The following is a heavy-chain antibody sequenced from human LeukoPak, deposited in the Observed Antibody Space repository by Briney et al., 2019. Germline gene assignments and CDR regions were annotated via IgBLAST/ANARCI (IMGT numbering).Heavy chain of an antibody. J-gene: IGHJ4*02. CDR2: MNPNSGNT. CDR1: GYTFTSYD. V-gene: IGHV1-8*01. D-gene: IGHD6-13*01. CDR3: AREVAAAGTPMSG. Sequence: ASVKVSCKASGYTFTSYDINWVRQATGQGLEWMGWMNPNSGNTGYAQKFQGRVTMTRNTSISTAYMELSSLRSEDTAVYYCAREVAAAGTPMSGWGQRTLVTVSS.